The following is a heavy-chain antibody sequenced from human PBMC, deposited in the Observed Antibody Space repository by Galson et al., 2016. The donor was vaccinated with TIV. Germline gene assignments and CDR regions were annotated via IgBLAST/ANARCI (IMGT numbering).Heavy chain of an antibody. V-gene: IGHV4-59*01. CDR2: AHDIGTS. CDR1: GDSLYTYY. Sequence: ETLSLTCTLSGDSLYTYYWSWFRQPPGRGLEWIGDAHDIGTSNKNPSLESRVTISLGVSNNQLSLRLTSVTAGDTAVYFCARVPGRAPDYWGQGTPVIVSS. J-gene: IGHJ4*02. CDR3: ARVPGRAPDY. D-gene: IGHD1-14*01.